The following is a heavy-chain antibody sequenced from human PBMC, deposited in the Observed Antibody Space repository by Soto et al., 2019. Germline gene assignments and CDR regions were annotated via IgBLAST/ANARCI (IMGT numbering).Heavy chain of an antibody. CDR2: TDPSDSYT. J-gene: IGHJ3*02. CDR3: ARPRYYDSSGYRAFDI. D-gene: IGHD3-22*01. V-gene: IGHV5-10-1*01. CDR1: GYSFTSYW. Sequence: ESLKISCKGSGYSFTSYWISWVRQMPGKGLEWMGRTDPSDSYTNYSPSFQGHVTISADKSISTAYLQWSSLKASDTAMYYCARPRYYDSSGYRAFDIWGQGTMVTVSS.